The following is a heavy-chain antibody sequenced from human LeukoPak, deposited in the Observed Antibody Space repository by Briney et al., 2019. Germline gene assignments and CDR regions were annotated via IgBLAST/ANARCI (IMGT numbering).Heavy chain of an antibody. J-gene: IGHJ4*02. Sequence: GRSLRLSCAASGFTFDDYAMHWVRQAPGKGLEWVSGISWNSGSIGYADSVKGRFTISRDNAKNSLYLQMNSLRAEDTAVYYCATSITFGGVTVDQFDYWGQGILVSVSS. CDR1: GFTFDDYA. CDR3: ATSITFGGVTVDQFDY. CDR2: ISWNSGSI. V-gene: IGHV3-9*01. D-gene: IGHD3-16*02.